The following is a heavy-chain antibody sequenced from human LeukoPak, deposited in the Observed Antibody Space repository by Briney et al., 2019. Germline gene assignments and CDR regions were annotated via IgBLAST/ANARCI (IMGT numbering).Heavy chain of an antibody. V-gene: IGHV3-20*04. D-gene: IGHD6-19*01. CDR3: ARDQSYSSGWYYFDY. CDR2: ISWNGGST. CDR1: GFTFGDHG. J-gene: IGHJ4*02. Sequence: GGSLRLSCAASGFTFGDHGMSWVRQGPGKGLEWVSGISWNGGSTTCADSVKGRFTISRDNSKNTLYLQMSSLRAEDTAVYYCARDQSYSSGWYYFDYWGQGTLVTVSS.